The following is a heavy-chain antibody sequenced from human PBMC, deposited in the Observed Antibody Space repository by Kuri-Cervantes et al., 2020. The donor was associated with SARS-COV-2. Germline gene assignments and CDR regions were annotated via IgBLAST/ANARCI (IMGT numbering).Heavy chain of an antibody. CDR1: GFRFTTYW. CDR2: IYPTDSDT. CDR3: ARTRGSYYTDAFDL. D-gene: IGHD1-26*01. Sequence: GESLKISCKGSGFRFTTYWIGWVRQMPGKGLEWMAIIYPTDSDTRYSPSFQGQVTISADMSISTAYLQWSSLKASDSAMYYCARTRGSYYTDAFDLWGQGTMVTVSS. J-gene: IGHJ3*01. V-gene: IGHV5-51*01.